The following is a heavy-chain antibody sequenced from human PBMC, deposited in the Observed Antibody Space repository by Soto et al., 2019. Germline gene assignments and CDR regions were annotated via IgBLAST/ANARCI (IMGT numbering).Heavy chain of an antibody. Sequence: ASVKVSCKGSGYTFTXXXXXXXXXXXGQRLEWMGWINAGSANTEYSQKFQGRVTITRDTSASTAYMELSSLRSEDTAIYYCARGGGYNGYDSSDYWGQGTLVTVSS. D-gene: IGHD5-12*01. CDR3: ARGGGYNGYDSSDY. J-gene: IGHJ4*02. CDR1: GYTFTXXX. CDR2: INAGSANT. V-gene: IGHV1-3*01.